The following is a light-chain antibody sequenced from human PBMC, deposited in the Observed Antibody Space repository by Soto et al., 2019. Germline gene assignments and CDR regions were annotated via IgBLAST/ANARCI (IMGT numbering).Light chain of an antibody. CDR1: SSDVGNYNA. J-gene: IGLJ1*01. CDR3: TSYTSSSTIV. Sequence: QSVLTQPASVSGSPGQSITISCTGTSSDVGNYNAVSWYQQNPGKAPKLMIYDVTNRPSGISNRFSGSKSGNTASLTISGLQAEDESDYYCTSYTSSSTIVFGTGTKVTVL. V-gene: IGLV2-14*01. CDR2: DVT.